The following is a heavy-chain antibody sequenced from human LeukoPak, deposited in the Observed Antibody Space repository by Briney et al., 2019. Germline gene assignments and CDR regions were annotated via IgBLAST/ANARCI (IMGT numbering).Heavy chain of an antibody. D-gene: IGHD4-17*01. CDR1: GYTFTRYY. CDR3: ARESTVTTNYYYGMDV. V-gene: IGHV1-46*01. J-gene: IGHJ6*02. CDR2: INPSGGSA. Sequence: ASVKVSCKASGYTFTRYYMHWVRQATGQGLEWMGIINPSGGSANYAQKFQGRVTMTRDTSTSTVYMELSSLRSEDTAVYYCARESTVTTNYYYGMDVWGQGTTVTVSS.